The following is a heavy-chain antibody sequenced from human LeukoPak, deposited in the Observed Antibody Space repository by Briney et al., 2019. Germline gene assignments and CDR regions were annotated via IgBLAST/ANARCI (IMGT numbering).Heavy chain of an antibody. CDR2: IYYSGST. J-gene: IGHJ3*02. V-gene: IGHV4-61*01. CDR3: ARGRYHDAFDI. CDR1: GGSVSSGSYY. D-gene: IGHD2-2*01. Sequence: SETLSLTCTVSGGSVSSGSYYWSWIRQPPGKGLEWIGYIYYSGSTNYNPSLKSRVTISVDTSKNQFSLKLSSVTAADTAVYYCARGRYHDAFDIWGQGTMVTVSS.